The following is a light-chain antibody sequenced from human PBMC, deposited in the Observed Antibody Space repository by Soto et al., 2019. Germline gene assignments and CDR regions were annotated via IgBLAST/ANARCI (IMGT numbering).Light chain of an antibody. V-gene: IGKV1-33*01. Sequence: THLTQSPSSLSAPVGDRVTITCQASESISSDLNWYQQRSGKAPKVLIYDASTWETGIPSRFSGSGYGTHFTLTISSLHPEDFAVYYCQQYDNLPITFGQGTRLE. J-gene: IGKJ5*01. CDR1: ESISSD. CDR2: DAS. CDR3: QQYDNLPIT.